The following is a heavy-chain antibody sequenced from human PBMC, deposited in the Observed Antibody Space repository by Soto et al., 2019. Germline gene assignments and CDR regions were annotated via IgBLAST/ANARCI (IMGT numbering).Heavy chain of an antibody. D-gene: IGHD4-17*01. CDR3: ARDYDYGDSYFDY. V-gene: IGHV1-69*04. CDR1: GGTFSSYT. Sequence: SVKVSCKASGGTFSSYTISWVRQAPGQGLEWMGRIIPILGIANYAQKFQGRVTITADKSTSTAYMELSSLRSEDTAVYYCARDYDYGDSYFDYWGQGTLVTVSS. CDR2: IIPILGIA. J-gene: IGHJ4*02.